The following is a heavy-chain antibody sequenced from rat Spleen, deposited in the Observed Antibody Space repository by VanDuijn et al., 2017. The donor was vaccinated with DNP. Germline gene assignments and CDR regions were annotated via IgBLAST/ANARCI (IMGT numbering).Heavy chain of an antibody. CDR3: ARHPLYGGYMYFDS. CDR1: GFTFSDYY. J-gene: IGHJ2*01. D-gene: IGHD1-11*01. V-gene: IGHV5-22*01. Sequence: EVQLVESGGGLVQPGRSLKLSCAASGFTFSDYYMAWVRQAPTKGLEWVAYITYDGGSTYYRDSVKGRFTISRDNAKSTLYLQMNSLRSEDMATYYCARHPLYGGYMYFDSWGQGVMVTVSS. CDR2: ITYDGGST.